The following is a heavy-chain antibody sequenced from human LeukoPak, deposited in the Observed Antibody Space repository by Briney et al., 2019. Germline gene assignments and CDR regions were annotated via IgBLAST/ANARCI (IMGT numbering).Heavy chain of an antibody. CDR3: ARYCTSTTCILRGFDY. Sequence: PSETLSLTCSVSGYSFTSGHYWGWIRQPPGTGLEWIANIYHTGSAHYNPSLKSRVTISVDTSKNQFSLKLSSVTAADTAVYYCARYCTSTTCILRGFDYWGQGTLVTVSS. J-gene: IGHJ4*02. V-gene: IGHV4-38-2*01. CDR2: IYHTGSA. CDR1: GYSFTSGHY. D-gene: IGHD2-2*01.